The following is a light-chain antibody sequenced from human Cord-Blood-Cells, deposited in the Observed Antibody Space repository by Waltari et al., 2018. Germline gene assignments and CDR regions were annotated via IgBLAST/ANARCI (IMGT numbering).Light chain of an antibody. CDR1: QGISSY. J-gene: IGKJ2*01. CDR3: QQLNSYPQT. CDR2: AAS. Sequence: DIQLTQSPSFLSASVGDRVTITCRASQGISSYLAWYQQKPGKAHKLLIYAASTLQSGVPSRFSGSGSGTEFTLTISSLQPEDFATYYCQQLNSYPQTFGQGTKLEIK. V-gene: IGKV1-9*01.